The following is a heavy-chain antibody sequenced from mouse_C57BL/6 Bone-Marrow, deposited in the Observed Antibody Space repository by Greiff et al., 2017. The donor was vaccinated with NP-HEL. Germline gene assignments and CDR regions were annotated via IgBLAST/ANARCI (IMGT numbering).Heavy chain of an antibody. Sequence: EVQLQESGAELVRPGASVKLSCTASGFNIKDDYMHWVKQRPEQGLEWIGWIDPENGDTEYASKFQGKATITADTSSNTAYLQLSSLTSEDTAVYYCTCIYDGYYAGLYWYFDVWGTGTTVTVSS. CDR2: IDPENGDT. D-gene: IGHD2-3*01. CDR3: TCIYDGYYAGLYWYFDV. V-gene: IGHV14-4*01. J-gene: IGHJ1*03. CDR1: GFNIKDDY.